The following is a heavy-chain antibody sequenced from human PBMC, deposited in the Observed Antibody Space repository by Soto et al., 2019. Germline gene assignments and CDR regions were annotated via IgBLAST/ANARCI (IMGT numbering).Heavy chain of an antibody. CDR3: ANPIPKTGTTFGF. Sequence: GGSLRLSCVASGFTFINFAMAWVRQAPGEGLEWVSAISGSGDDTFYADSMKGRFTISRDNSKDTLYLQINSLRVEDTAVYYCANPIPKTGTTFGFWGQGTLVTVSS. V-gene: IGHV3-23*01. CDR2: ISGSGDDT. D-gene: IGHD1-1*01. CDR1: GFTFINFA. J-gene: IGHJ4*02.